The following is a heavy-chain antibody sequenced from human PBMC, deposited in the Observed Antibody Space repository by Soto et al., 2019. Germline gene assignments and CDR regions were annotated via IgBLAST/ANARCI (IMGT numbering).Heavy chain of an antibody. CDR2: INPGDSET. V-gene: IGHV5-51*01. J-gene: IGHJ4*02. CDR3: ARHATYYAILSGYYFDY. Sequence: PGESLKISCKGYGYSFTSYCIAWLRQMPGKGLEWMAIINPGDSETKYSPSFQGQVTISADKSINTAYLQWSSLKASDTAMYYCARHATYYAILSGYYFDYWGQGTQVTVYS. CDR1: GYSFTSYC. D-gene: IGHD3-9*01.